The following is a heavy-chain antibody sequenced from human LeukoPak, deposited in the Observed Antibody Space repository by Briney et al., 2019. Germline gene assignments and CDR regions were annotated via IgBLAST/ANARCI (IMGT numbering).Heavy chain of an antibody. Sequence: ASVKVSCKASGYTFTRYYMHWVRQATGQGLEWMGWMNPNSGHTGYAQKFQGRVTMTRDTSMSTAYMELTSLRSEDTAVYYCARVGDLGYCSGGSCYHFDYWGQGTLVTVSS. CDR3: ARVGDLGYCSGGSCYHFDY. CDR1: GYTFTRYY. D-gene: IGHD2-15*01. CDR2: MNPNSGHT. J-gene: IGHJ4*02. V-gene: IGHV1-8*01.